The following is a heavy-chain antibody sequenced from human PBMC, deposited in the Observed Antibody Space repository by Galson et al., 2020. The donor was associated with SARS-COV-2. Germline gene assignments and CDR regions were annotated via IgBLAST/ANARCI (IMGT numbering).Heavy chain of an antibody. D-gene: IGHD3-10*01. J-gene: IGHJ4*02. Sequence: ASVKVSCKASGYSFTSYTMNWVRQAPGQGLEWMGWINTNTGNPTYAQGFTGRFVFSLDTSISTTYLQISSLEPEDTAVYYWARDYYGSGRPPYYFDNWGQGTQVTVSS. CDR1: GYSFTSYT. V-gene: IGHV7-4-1*02. CDR2: INTNTGNP. CDR3: ARDYYGSGRPPYYFDN.